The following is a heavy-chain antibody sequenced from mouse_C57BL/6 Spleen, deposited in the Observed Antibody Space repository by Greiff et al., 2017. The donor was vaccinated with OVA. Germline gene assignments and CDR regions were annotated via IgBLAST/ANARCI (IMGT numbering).Heavy chain of an antibody. CDR2: INPYNGGT. Sequence: EVQLQQSGPVLVKPGASVKMSCKASGYTFTDYYMNWVKQSHGKSLEWIGVINPYNGGTSYNQKFKGKATLTVDKSSSTAYMELNSLTSEDSAVYYCARGLVGYWYFDVWGTGTTVTVSS. CDR1: GYTFTDYY. CDR3: ARGLVGYWYFDV. J-gene: IGHJ1*03. D-gene: IGHD1-1*02. V-gene: IGHV1-19*01.